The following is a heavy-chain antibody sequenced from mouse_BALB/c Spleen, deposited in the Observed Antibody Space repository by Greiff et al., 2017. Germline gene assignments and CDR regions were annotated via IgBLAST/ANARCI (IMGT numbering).Heavy chain of an antibody. CDR1: GYTFTSYW. V-gene: IGHV1-69*02. CDR3: TRWVGSYYAMDY. Sequence: QVQLQQPGAELVRPGASVKLSCKASGYTFTSYWINWVKQRPRQGLEWIGNIYPSDSYTNYNQKFKDKATLTVDKSSSTAYMQLSSPTSEDSAVYYCTRWVGSYYAMDYWGQGTSVTVSS. J-gene: IGHJ4*01. CDR2: IYPSDSYT. D-gene: IGHD1-1*01.